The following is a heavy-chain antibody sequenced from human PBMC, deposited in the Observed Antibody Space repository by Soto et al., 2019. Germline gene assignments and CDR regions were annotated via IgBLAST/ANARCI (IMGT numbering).Heavy chain of an antibody. CDR1: GYTFTNFY. CDR3: ASRSGTSRDYFDY. Sequence: RASVKVSCKASGYTFTNFYMHWVRQAPGQGLEWMGLINPGGGTTSHTQKFQGRVTMTRDTSTTTVYMELSSLRSEDTAVYYCASRSGTSRDYFDYWGQGTLVTVSS. V-gene: IGHV1-46*01. J-gene: IGHJ4*02. CDR2: INPGGGTT.